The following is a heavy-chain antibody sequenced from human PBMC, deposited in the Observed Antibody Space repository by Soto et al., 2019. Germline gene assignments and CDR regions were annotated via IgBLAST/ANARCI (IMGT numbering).Heavy chain of an antibody. Sequence: ASVKVSCKASGYTFTSYYIHWVRQAPGQGLEWMGIFNPTGDTASYAQKLQGIVTMTRDTSTGTAYMELGSLRSEDTAVYYCARGGRIVDTGIGYYYYHAMDVWGQGTTVTVSS. J-gene: IGHJ6*02. CDR3: ARGGRIVDTGIGYYYYHAMDV. CDR1: GYTFTSYY. V-gene: IGHV1-46*01. CDR2: FNPTGDTA. D-gene: IGHD5-18*01.